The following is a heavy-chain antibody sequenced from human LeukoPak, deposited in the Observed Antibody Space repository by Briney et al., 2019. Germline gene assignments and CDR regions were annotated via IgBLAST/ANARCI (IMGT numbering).Heavy chain of an antibody. CDR3: ARVHRYCSGGSCLDY. CDR2: INPSGGST. CDR1: GYTFTSYY. V-gene: IGHV1-46*01. D-gene: IGHD2-15*01. Sequence: ASVKVSCTAAGYTFTSYYMHWVRQAPGQGLEWMGLINPSGGSTSYAQRFQGRVTMARDTSTSTAYMELRSLRSDDTAVYYCARVHRYCSGGSCLDYWGQGTLVTVSS. J-gene: IGHJ4*02.